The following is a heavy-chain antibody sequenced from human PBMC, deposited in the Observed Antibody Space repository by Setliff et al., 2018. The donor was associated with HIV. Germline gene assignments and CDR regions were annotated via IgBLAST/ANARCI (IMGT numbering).Heavy chain of an antibody. CDR3: AREASVHDYSNYVGY. D-gene: IGHD4-4*01. CDR2: ISDSGTT. J-gene: IGHJ4*02. V-gene: IGHV4-59*12. Sequence: PSETLSLTCTVSGGSISPYYWSWIRQPPGKGLEWIAWISDSGTTNYNPSLKSRVTISVDTSKNQFSLKLSSVTAADTAVYYCAREASVHDYSNYVGYWGQGTLVTVSS. CDR1: GGSISPYY.